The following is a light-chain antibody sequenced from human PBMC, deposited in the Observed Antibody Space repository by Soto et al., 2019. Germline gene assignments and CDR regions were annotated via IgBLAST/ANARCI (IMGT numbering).Light chain of an antibody. Sequence: VVMTQSPLSLPVTLGQPASISCRSSQSLVYSDGNAYLNWFQQSPGQSPRRLIYGASNRDSGVPDRFSGSGSGAGLALHISRVEAEDVAVYSCMQGTHWPPTFGRGTRVQIK. J-gene: IGKJ1*01. CDR2: GAS. CDR1: QSLVYSDGNAY. CDR3: MQGTHWPPT. V-gene: IGKV2-30*01.